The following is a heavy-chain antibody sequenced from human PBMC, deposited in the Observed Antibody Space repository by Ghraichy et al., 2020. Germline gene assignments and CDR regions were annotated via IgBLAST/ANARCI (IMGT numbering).Heavy chain of an antibody. CDR3: ARGALFHAFDI. J-gene: IGHJ3*02. V-gene: IGHV3-74*01. CDR2: VDNDGSST. CDR1: GFTFRSYW. Sequence: GGSLRLSCATSGFTFRSYWIHWVRQVPGKGLMRLSRVDNDGSSTVYADSVRGRFTISRDNAENMVYLQMNSLRADDTAVYYCARGALFHAFDIWGPGTMVTVSS.